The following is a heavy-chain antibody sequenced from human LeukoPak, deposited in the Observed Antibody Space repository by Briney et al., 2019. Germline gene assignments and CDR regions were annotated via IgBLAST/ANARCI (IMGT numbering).Heavy chain of an antibody. CDR2: ISGSGGST. CDR1: GFTFSSYA. Sequence: VGSLRLSCAASGFTFSSYAMSWVRQAPGKGLEWVSAISGSGGSTYYADSVKGRFTISRDNSKNTLYLQMNSLRAEDTAVYYCAKGKELLGAFDIWGQGTLVTVSS. CDR3: AKGKELLGAFDI. V-gene: IGHV3-23*01. D-gene: IGHD1-26*01. J-gene: IGHJ1*01.